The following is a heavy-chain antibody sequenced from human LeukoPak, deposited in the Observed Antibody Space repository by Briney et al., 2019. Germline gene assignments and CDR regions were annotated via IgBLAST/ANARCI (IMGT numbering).Heavy chain of an antibody. Sequence: PSETLSLTCAVYGASFSTYYWNWFRQPPGKGLEWIGEIIHSGTTNYNPSLKSRVNMSVDTSKNQFSLKLNSVTAADTAVYYCARESVTMVRGVNYYYYYMDVWGKGTTVTVSS. J-gene: IGHJ6*03. V-gene: IGHV4-34*12. CDR2: IIHSGTT. CDR3: ARESVTMVRGVNYYYYYMDV. D-gene: IGHD3-10*01. CDR1: GASFSTYY.